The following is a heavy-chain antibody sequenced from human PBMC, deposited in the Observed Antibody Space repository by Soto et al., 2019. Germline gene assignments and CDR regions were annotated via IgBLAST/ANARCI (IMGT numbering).Heavy chain of an antibody. J-gene: IGHJ4*02. Sequence: QVHLVQSGAEVKKPGASVKVSCKASGYTFTSYGITWVRQAPGQGLEWMGWISAHNGNTDYAKKLQGRVIVTRDTSTSTGYMELRRLRSDDTAVYYCARGRYGDYWGQGALVTVSS. D-gene: IGHD1-1*01. CDR3: ARGRYGDY. CDR1: GYTFTSYG. V-gene: IGHV1-18*01. CDR2: ISAHNGNT.